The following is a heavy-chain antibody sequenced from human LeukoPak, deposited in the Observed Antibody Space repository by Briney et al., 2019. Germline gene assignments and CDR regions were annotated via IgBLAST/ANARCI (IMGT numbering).Heavy chain of an antibody. D-gene: IGHD4-17*01. CDR2: ISYIGST. J-gene: IGHJ3*02. CDR3: ARDPTTVTKGLDI. V-gene: IGHV4-59*11. Sequence: SETLSLTCTVSGGSISTHYWSWIRQPPGKGLEWIGYISYIGSTNYNPSLKSRVTISVDTSKNQFSLKLSSVTAADAAVYSCARDPTTVTKGLDIWGQGTMVTVSS. CDR1: GGSISTHY.